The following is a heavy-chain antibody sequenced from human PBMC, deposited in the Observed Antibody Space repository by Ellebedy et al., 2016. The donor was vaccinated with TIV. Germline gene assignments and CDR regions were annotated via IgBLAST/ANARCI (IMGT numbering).Heavy chain of an antibody. CDR3: AGGAGGYVDY. CDR2: IHARGKT. CDR1: AGSISSYY. Sequence: MPSETLSLTCTVSAGSISSYYWSWIRQSAGKGLEWIGRIHARGKTNYNPPLKSRVTMSLDTSKSQFSLKLSSANDADTAVYYCAGGAGGYVDYWGQGILVTVSS. J-gene: IGHJ4*02. D-gene: IGHD2-8*02. V-gene: IGHV4-4*07.